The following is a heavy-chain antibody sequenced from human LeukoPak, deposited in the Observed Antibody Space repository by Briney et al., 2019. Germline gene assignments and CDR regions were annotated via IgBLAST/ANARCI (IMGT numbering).Heavy chain of an antibody. D-gene: IGHD5-24*01. CDR3: ARGQRGNWFDP. V-gene: IGHV1-18*01. CDR2: ISGYNGNT. CDR1: GYTFTSYG. J-gene: IGHJ5*02. Sequence: GASVKVSCKASGYTFTSYGINWVRQAPGQGLEWMGWISGYNGNTNYAQKLQGRVTMTTDTSTSTAYMEVGSLRSDDTAVYYCARGQRGNWFDPWGQGTLVTVSS.